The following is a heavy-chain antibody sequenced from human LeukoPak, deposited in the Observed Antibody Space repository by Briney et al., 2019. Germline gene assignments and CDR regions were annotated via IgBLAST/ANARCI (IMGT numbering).Heavy chain of an antibody. CDR3: ARVVGYCSGGSCYDNWFDP. CDR1: GDSVSSNSAA. CDR2: TYYRSKWYN. V-gene: IGHV6-1*01. J-gene: IGHJ5*02. D-gene: IGHD2-15*01. Sequence: SQTLSLTCAISGDSVSSNSAAWNWIRQSPSRGLEWLGRTYYRSKWYNDYAVCVKSRITTNPDTSKNQFSLQPSSVTPEDTAVYYCARVVGYCSGGSCYDNWFDPWGQGTLVTVSS.